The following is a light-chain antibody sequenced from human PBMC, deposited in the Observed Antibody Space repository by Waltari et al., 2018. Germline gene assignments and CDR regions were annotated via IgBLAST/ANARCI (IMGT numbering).Light chain of an antibody. CDR3: SSYTRTVTLI. V-gene: IGLV2-14*01. J-gene: IGLJ2*01. CDR2: DVD. Sequence: QSALTQPASVSGSPGQSITISCTGTSSDVGGYNYVSWYQQRPGKGPQLIIFDVDKRPSGISDRFSGSKSGNTASLTISGLQADDEGDYFCSSYTRTVTLIFGGGTKLTVL. CDR1: SSDVGGYNY.